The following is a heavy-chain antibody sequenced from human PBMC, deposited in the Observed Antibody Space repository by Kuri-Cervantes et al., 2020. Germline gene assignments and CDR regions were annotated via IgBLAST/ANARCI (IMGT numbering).Heavy chain of an antibody. Sequence: SVKVSCKASGCTFSSYAISWVRQAPGQGLEWMGGIIPSFGTANYAQKFQGRVTITADESTSTAYMQLSSLRSEDTAVYYCARVFGELYYYGSGSPAYGMDVWGQGTTVTVSS. CDR1: GCTFSSYA. V-gene: IGHV1-69*13. CDR2: IIPSFGTA. J-gene: IGHJ6*02. D-gene: IGHD3-10*01. CDR3: ARVFGELYYYGSGSPAYGMDV.